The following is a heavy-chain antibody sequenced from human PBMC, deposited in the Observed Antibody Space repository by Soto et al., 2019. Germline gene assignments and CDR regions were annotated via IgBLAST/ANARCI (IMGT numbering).Heavy chain of an antibody. CDR1: GSSITRNW. J-gene: IGHJ3*02. D-gene: IGHD3-9*01. Sequence: PAEISCEEYGSSITRNWLVWVRQTHHKGLEGMGIIYPGDSDTRYSPSFQGQVTISADKSISTAYLQWSSLKASDTAMYYCAILCDILTGYLPDDAFDICGQG. CDR2: IYPGDSDT. V-gene: IGHV5-51*01. CDR3: AILCDILTGYLPDDAFDI.